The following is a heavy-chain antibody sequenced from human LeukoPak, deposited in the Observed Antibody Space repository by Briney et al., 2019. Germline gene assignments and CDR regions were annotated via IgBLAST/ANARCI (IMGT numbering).Heavy chain of an antibody. CDR1: GYTFTSDG. CDR3: ARGPVSGSYINWYVDL. D-gene: IGHD3-3*01. J-gene: IGHJ2*01. Sequence: ASVKLSCKASGYTFTSDGISWVRQAPGQGLEWMGWISAYNGNTNYAQKLQGRVTMTTDTSTSTAYMELRSLRSDDTAVYYCARGPVSGSYINWYVDLWGRGTLVTVSS. V-gene: IGHV1-18*01. CDR2: ISAYNGNT.